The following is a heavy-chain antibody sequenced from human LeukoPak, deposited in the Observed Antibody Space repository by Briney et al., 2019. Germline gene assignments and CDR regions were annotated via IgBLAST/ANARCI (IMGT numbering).Heavy chain of an antibody. J-gene: IGHJ4*02. V-gene: IGHV7-4-1*02. D-gene: IGHD5-24*01. CDR3: ARVGEDGYIYVY. CDR2: INTNTGNP. Sequence: GASVNVSCKASGYTFTRYAMNWVRQAPGQGLEWMGWINTNTGNPTYGQDFTGRLVFSLDTSVSTAYLQMSSLKSEDTAVYYCARVGEDGYIYVYWGQGTLVTVSS. CDR1: GYTFTRYA.